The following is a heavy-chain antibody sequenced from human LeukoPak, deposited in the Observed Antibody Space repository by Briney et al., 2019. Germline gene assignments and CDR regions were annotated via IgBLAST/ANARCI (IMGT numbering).Heavy chain of an antibody. J-gene: IGHJ4*02. D-gene: IGHD5-18*01. CDR1: GGSISSSSYF. Sequence: SETLFLTCTVSGGSISSSSYFWGRIRQPPGKGLGWIGSINYSGSTHYNPSHKSRLTISVDTSKNRFSMKLTSVTATDTALYYCARLVDTAMGTVDYWGQGTLVTVSS. V-gene: IGHV4-39*01. CDR3: ARLVDTAMGTVDY. CDR2: INYSGST.